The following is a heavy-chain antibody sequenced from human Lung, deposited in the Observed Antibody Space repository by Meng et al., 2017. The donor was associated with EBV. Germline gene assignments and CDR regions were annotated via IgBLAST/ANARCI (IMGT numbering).Heavy chain of an antibody. V-gene: IGHV1-8*01. Sequence: QAQGVKSGAEVKESGGSVEVSCKDSGYTFTSYDINWVRQGTGQGLEWMGWMNPNKGTTGYAQKFQGRVTMTRNISKSTAYMDLSSLRSEDTAVYYCATGVADFEYWGQGTLVTVSS. J-gene: IGHJ4*02. CDR3: ATGVADFEY. D-gene: IGHD6-19*01. CDR1: GYTFTSYD. CDR2: MNPNKGTT.